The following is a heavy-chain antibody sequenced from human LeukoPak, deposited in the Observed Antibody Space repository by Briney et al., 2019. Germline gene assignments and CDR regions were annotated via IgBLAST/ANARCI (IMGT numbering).Heavy chain of an antibody. CDR3: ATAMIVKAFDV. J-gene: IGHJ3*01. D-gene: IGHD3-22*01. V-gene: IGHV1-2*06. Sequence: ASVKVSCKASGYTFTGYYIHWVRQAPGQGLEWMGRINPNSGGTDYAQKFQGRVTMTRGTSISTAYMELTSLTSDDTAVYYCATAMIVKAFDVWGQGTMVTVSS. CDR1: GYTFTGYY. CDR2: INPNSGGT.